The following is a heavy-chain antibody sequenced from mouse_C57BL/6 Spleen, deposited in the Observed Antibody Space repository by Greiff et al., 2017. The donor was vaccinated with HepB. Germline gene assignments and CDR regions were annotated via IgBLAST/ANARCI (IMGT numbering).Heavy chain of an antibody. CDR2: IHPNSGST. Sequence: QVQLQQSGAELVKPGASVKLSCKASGYTFTSYWMHWVKQRPGQGLEWIGMIHPNSGSTNYNEKFKSKATLTVDKSSSTAYMQLSSLTSEDSAVYYCAISTMTWFAYWGQGTLVTVSA. CDR3: AISTMTWFAY. V-gene: IGHV1-64*01. J-gene: IGHJ3*01. CDR1: GYTFTSYW. D-gene: IGHD6-1*01.